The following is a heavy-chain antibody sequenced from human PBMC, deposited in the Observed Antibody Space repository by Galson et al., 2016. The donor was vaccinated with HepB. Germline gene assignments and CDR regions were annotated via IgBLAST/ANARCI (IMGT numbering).Heavy chain of an antibody. CDR3: ARLVTTTMVGVK. Sequence: SLRLSCAASGFTFSNYAMHWVRQAPGKGLEWVAVISYDGTHKYYADSVKGRFTISRDNSNNTLYLQMTSLRAEDTAVFYCARLVTTTMVGVKWGQGTLVTVSS. V-gene: IGHV3-30*04. J-gene: IGHJ4*02. CDR2: ISYDGTHK. D-gene: IGHD5-18*01. CDR1: GFTFSNYA.